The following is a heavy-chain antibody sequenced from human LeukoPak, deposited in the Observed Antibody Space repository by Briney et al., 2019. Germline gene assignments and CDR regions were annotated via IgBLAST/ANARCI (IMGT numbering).Heavy chain of an antibody. D-gene: IGHD6-6*01. CDR3: ARAHSSSSTFDL. J-gene: IGHJ4*02. CDR1: GFTFSDYY. Sequence: GGSLRLSCAASGFTFSDYYMSWIRQAPGKGLEWVSYISSSGSTIYYADSVKGRFTISRDNTKNTLYLQLNSLRADDTAVYYCARAHSSSSTFDLWGQGTLVTVSS. V-gene: IGHV3-11*04. CDR2: ISSSGSTI.